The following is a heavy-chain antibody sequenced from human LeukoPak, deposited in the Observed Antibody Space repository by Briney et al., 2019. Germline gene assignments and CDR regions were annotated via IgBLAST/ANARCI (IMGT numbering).Heavy chain of an antibody. D-gene: IGHD3-16*02. V-gene: IGHV3-23*01. Sequence: GGSLRLSCAASGFTFSSYAMSWVRQAPGKGLEWVSAISGSGGSTYYADSVKGRFTISRDNSKNTLYLQMNSLRAGDTAVYHCAKSSDYVWGSYRSYYLDYWGQGTLVTVSS. CDR3: AKSSDYVWGSYRSYYLDY. J-gene: IGHJ4*02. CDR2: ISGSGGST. CDR1: GFTFSSYA.